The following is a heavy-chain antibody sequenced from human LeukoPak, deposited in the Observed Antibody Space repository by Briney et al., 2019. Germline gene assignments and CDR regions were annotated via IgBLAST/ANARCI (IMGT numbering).Heavy chain of an antibody. CDR1: GGSISSYY. CDR2: IYYSGST. Sequence: SETLSLTCTVSGGSISSYYWSWIRQPPGKGLEWIGYIYYSGSTNYNPSLKSRVTISVDTSENQFSLKLSSVTAADTAVYYCARVEVGSGWYTIDYWGQGTLVTVSS. CDR3: ARVEVGSGWYTIDY. J-gene: IGHJ4*02. V-gene: IGHV4-59*08. D-gene: IGHD6-19*01.